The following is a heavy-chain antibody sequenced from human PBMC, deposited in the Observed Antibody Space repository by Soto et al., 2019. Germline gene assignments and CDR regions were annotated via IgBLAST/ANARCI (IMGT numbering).Heavy chain of an antibody. CDR1: GYTFSSYY. CDR3: ARTYYYDSSGYYYDAYWFDP. CDR2: INPSGGTT. Sequence: ASVKVSCKASGYTFSSYYIHWVRQAPGQGLEWMGIINPSGGTTSYAQKFQGRVTMTSDTSTSTVYMELISLRSEDTAVYYCARTYYYDSSGYYYDAYWFDPWG. J-gene: IGHJ5*02. V-gene: IGHV1-46*01. D-gene: IGHD3-22*01.